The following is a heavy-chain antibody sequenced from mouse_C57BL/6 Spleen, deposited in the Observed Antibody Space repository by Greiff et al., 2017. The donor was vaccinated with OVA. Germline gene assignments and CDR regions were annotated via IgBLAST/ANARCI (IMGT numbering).Heavy chain of an antibody. CDR2: IHPNSGST. V-gene: IGHV1-64*01. Sequence: QVQLQQPGAELVKPGASVKLSCKASGYTFTSYWMHWVKQRPGQGLEWIGMIHPNSGSTNYNEKFKSQATLTVDKSSSTAYMQLSSLTSEDSAVYYCAREGLRRYFDYWGQGTTLTVSS. CDR1: GYTFTSYW. CDR3: AREGLRRYFDY. J-gene: IGHJ2*01. D-gene: IGHD2-4*01.